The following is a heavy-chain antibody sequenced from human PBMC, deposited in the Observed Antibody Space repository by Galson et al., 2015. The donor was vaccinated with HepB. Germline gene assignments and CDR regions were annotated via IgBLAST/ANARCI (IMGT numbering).Heavy chain of an antibody. D-gene: IGHD1-26*01. Sequence: CAISGDSVSTNNAAWNWIRQSPSRGLEWLGRTYYSSKWHYDYALSVKSRITINPDTSKNQFSLQLNSVTPEDTAVYYCVRGYSGSYYWYFDLWGRGTLVTVSS. CDR3: VRGYSGSYYWYFDL. V-gene: IGHV6-1*01. J-gene: IGHJ2*01. CDR1: GDSVSTNNAA. CDR2: TYYSSKWHY.